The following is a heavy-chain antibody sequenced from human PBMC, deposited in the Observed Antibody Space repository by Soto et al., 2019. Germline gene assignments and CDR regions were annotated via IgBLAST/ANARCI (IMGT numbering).Heavy chain of an antibody. CDR1: GFTFSSYG. D-gene: IGHD3-10*01. J-gene: IGHJ4*02. CDR2: ISYDGSNK. V-gene: IGHV3-30*18. CDR3: AKDLLSNSDY. Sequence: GGSLRLSCAASGFTFSSYGMHWVRQAPGKGLEWVAVISYDGSNKYYADSVKGRFTISRDNSKNTLYLQMNSLRAEDTAVYYCAKDLLSNSDYWGQGTLVTVSS.